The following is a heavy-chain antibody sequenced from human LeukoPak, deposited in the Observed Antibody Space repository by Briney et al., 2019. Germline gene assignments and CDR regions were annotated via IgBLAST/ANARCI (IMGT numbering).Heavy chain of an antibody. Sequence: GGSRRLSCAASGFTFSSYSMNWVRQAPGKGLEWVSPISSSSSYIYYADSVKGRFTISRDNAKNSLYLQMSSLRAEDTAVYYCASERVGATSPVDYWGQGTLVTVSS. CDR3: ASERVGATSPVDY. D-gene: IGHD1-26*01. V-gene: IGHV3-21*01. CDR2: ISSSSSYI. CDR1: GFTFSSYS. J-gene: IGHJ4*02.